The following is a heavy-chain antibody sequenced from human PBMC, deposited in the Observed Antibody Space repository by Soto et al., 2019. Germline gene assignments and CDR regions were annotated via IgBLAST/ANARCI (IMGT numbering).Heavy chain of an antibody. Sequence: ASVKVSCKASGYTFTSYGISWVRQAPGQGLEWMGWISAYNGNTNYAQKLQGRVTMTTDTSTSTAYMELRSLRSDDPAVYYCARVRITIFGVVIIYDAFDIWGQGTMVTVSS. V-gene: IGHV1-18*01. CDR1: GYTFTSYG. CDR3: ARVRITIFGVVIIYDAFDI. CDR2: ISAYNGNT. D-gene: IGHD3-3*01. J-gene: IGHJ3*02.